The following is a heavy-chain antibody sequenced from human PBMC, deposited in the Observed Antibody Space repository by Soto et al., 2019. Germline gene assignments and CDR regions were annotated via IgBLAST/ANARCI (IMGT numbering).Heavy chain of an antibody. CDR2: IYDGGRT. CDR1: GDSISSSSDY. CDR3: ARRKRGLPPDY. J-gene: IGHJ4*02. V-gene: IGHV4-39*01. Sequence: NPSETLSLTCTVSGDSISSSSDYWGWIRQPPGKGLEWIGNIYDGGRTNYNPSLKSRVTISVETSKNQFSLKLTSVTAADTAVYFCARRKRGLPPDYWGQGTLVTVS.